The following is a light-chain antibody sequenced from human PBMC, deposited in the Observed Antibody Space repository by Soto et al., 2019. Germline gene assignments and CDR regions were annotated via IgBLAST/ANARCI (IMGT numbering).Light chain of an antibody. V-gene: IGLV2-8*01. CDR1: SSDVGGYYY. J-gene: IGLJ2*01. Sequence: QSALTQPPSASGSPGQSVTISCTGTSSDVGGYYYVSWYQQHPVNAPKLIIYEVSKRPSGVPDRFSGSKSGNTASLTVSGLQAEDGADYYCSSYAGNNIMVFGGGTKLTVL. CDR2: EVS. CDR3: SSYAGNNIMV.